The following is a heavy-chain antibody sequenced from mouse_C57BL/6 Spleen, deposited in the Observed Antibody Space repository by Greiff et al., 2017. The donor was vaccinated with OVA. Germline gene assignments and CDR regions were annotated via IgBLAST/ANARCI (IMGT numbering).Heavy chain of an antibody. CDR2: IDPSDSYT. J-gene: IGHJ3*01. Sequence: QVQLQQPGAELVRPGTSVKLSCKASGYTFTSYWMHWVKQRPGQGLEWIGVIDPSDSYTNYNQKFKGKATLTVDTSSSTAYMQLSSLTSEDSAVYYCARGDDGYPPPEFAYWGQGTLVTVSA. V-gene: IGHV1-59*01. CDR1: GYTFTSYW. D-gene: IGHD2-3*01. CDR3: ARGDDGYPPPEFAY.